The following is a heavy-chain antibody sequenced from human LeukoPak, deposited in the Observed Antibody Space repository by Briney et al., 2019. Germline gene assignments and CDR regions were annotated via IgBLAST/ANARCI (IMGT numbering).Heavy chain of an antibody. CDR1: GGSISSSSYY. CDR3: ARHNRFDAFDI. Sequence: SETLSLTCTVSGGSISSSSYYWSWIRQPPGKGLEWIGEINHSGSTNYNPSLKSRVTISVDTSKNQFSLKLSSVTAADTAVYYCARHNRFDAFDIWGQGTMVTVSS. J-gene: IGHJ3*02. V-gene: IGHV4-39*01. CDR2: INHSGST.